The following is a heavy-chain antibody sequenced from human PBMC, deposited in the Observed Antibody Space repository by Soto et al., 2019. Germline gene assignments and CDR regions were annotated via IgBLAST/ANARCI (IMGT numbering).Heavy chain of an antibody. CDR3: ARQTTSSSMDV. D-gene: IGHD2-2*01. Sequence: EVQLVQSGAEVKKPGESLRISCKGSGYSFTRYWITWGRQLPGKGLEWMGTIDPSDSYSNFSPSFQGHVTISADKSISTAYLQWSSLKASDTAMYYCARQTTSSSMDVWGQGTTVTVSS. CDR2: IDPSDSYS. V-gene: IGHV5-10-1*01. J-gene: IGHJ6*02. CDR1: GYSFTRYW.